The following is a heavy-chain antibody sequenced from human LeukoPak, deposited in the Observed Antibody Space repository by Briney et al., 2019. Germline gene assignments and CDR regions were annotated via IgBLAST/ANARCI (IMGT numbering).Heavy chain of an antibody. CDR3: ARTVIVMVTAFGMDV. D-gene: IGHD2-21*02. V-gene: IGHV1-18*01. Sequence: ASVKVSCKASGYTFTSYGISWARQAPGQGLEWMGWISAYNGNTNYAQKLQGRVTMTTDTSTSTAYMELRSLRSDDTAVYYCARTVIVMVTAFGMDVWGQGTTVTVSS. CDR2: ISAYNGNT. J-gene: IGHJ6*02. CDR1: GYTFTSYG.